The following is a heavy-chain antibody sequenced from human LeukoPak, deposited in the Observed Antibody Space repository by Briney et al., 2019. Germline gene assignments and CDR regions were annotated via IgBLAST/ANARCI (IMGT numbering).Heavy chain of an antibody. V-gene: IGHV3-7*04. D-gene: IGHD6-19*01. CDR3: ARDRGGIAVAGTGPPDAFDI. J-gene: IGHJ3*02. CDR2: IKQDGSEK. Sequence: TGGSLRLSCAASGFTFSSYWMSWVRQAPGKGLEWVANIKQDGSEKYYVDSVKGRFTISRDNAKKSLYLQMNSLRAEDTAVYYCARDRGGIAVAGTGPPDAFDIWGQGTMVTVSS. CDR1: GFTFSSYW.